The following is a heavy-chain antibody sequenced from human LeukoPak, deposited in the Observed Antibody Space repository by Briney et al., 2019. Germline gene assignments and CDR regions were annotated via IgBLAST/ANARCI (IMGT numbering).Heavy chain of an antibody. J-gene: IGHJ4*02. CDR1: GGSFSNFF. V-gene: IGHV1-69*13. CDR3: ATERPSGTTSLVFY. D-gene: IGHD3-10*01. Sequence: ASVKLFCRSSGGSFSNFFISWVRQAPGQGLEWRGGDVPLSGTTNRAQKSEGRDSITADVSTNTAHGAVTALTCPDTTVFFCATERPSGTTSLVFYWGPGTLVTASS. CDR2: DVPLSGTT.